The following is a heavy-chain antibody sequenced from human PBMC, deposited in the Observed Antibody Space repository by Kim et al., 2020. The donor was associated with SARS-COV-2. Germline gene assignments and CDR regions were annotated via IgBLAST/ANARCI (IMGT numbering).Heavy chain of an antibody. V-gene: IGHV1-3*01. D-gene: IGHD3-10*01. CDR2: INAGNGNT. CDR1: GYTFTSYA. CDR3: ARELSYYYGSGSYYGAFDI. J-gene: IGHJ3*02. Sequence: ASVKVSCKASGYTFTSYAMHWVRQAPGQRLEWMGWINAGNGNTKYSQKFQGRVTITRDTSASTAYMELSSLRSEDTAVYYCARELSYYYGSGSYYGAFDIWGQGTMVTVSS.